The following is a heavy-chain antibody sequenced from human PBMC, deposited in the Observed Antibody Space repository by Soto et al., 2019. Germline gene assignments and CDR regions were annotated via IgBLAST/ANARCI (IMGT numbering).Heavy chain of an antibody. CDR2: ISGSGGST. J-gene: IGHJ6*02. D-gene: IGHD2-21*02. Sequence: GGSLRLSCAASGFTFSSYAMSWVRQAPGKGLEWVSAISGSGGSTYYADSVKGRFTISRDNSKNTLYLQMNSLRAEDTAVYYCAKVSPIVVVTAILLPPRPGGMDVWGQGTTVTVSS. CDR3: AKVSPIVVVTAILLPPRPGGMDV. V-gene: IGHV3-23*01. CDR1: GFTFSSYA.